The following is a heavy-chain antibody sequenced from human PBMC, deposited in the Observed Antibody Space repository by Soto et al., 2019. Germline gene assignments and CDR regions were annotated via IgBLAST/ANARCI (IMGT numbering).Heavy chain of an antibody. Sequence: ASVKVSCKASGGTFSSYAISWVRQAPGQGLEWMGGIIPIFGTANYAQKFQGRVTITADESTGTAYMELTSLRSEDTAVYYCASDSEYSQWLDYAGRDGTYNWFDPWGQGTLVTVSS. J-gene: IGHJ5*02. D-gene: IGHD6-19*01. CDR2: IIPIFGTA. CDR3: ASDSEYSQWLDYAGRDGTYNWFDP. V-gene: IGHV1-69*13. CDR1: GGTFSSYA.